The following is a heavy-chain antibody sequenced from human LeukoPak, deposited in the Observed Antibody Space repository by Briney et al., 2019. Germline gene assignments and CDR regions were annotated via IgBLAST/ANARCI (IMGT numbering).Heavy chain of an antibody. CDR3: ARVTDSSGYYYEEYWFDP. V-gene: IGHV4-59*01. D-gene: IGHD3-22*01. J-gene: IGHJ5*02. CDR2: IYYSGST. Sequence: SETLSLTCTVSGGSISSYYWSWIRQPPGKGLEWIGYIYYSGSTNYNPSLKSRVTISVDTSKNQFSLKLSSVTAADTAVYYCARVTDSSGYYYEEYWFDPWGQGTLVTVSS. CDR1: GGSISSYY.